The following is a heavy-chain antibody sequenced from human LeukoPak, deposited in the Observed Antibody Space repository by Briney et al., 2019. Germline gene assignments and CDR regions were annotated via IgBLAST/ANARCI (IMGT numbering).Heavy chain of an antibody. CDR1: GFTVSSSY. CDR2: IYSGGST. D-gene: IGHD4-17*01. CDR3: ATDDYGYYFDI. Sequence: GGSLRLSCAASGFTVSSSYMSWVRQAPGKGLEWVSIIYSGGSTYYADSVEGRFTISRDNSKNTLHLQMNNLRAEDTAVYYCATDDYGYYFDIWGQGTLVTVSS. J-gene: IGHJ4*02. V-gene: IGHV3-66*01.